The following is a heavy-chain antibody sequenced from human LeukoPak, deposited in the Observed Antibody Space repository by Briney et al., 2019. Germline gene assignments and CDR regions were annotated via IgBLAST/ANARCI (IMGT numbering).Heavy chain of an antibody. CDR1: GFSFSNYA. D-gene: IGHD1-26*01. CDR2: ITGSGGST. Sequence: GGSLRLSCAASGFSFSNYAMNWVRQAPGKGLEWVSAITGSGGSTYYADSVKGRFTISRDSSKNTLYLQMNSLRVEDTAVYYCAKAGSYWDFDYWGQGTLVIVSS. CDR3: AKAGSYWDFDY. J-gene: IGHJ4*02. V-gene: IGHV3-23*01.